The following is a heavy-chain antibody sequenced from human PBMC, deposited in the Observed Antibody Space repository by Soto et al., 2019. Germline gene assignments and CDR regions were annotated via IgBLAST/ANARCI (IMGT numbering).Heavy chain of an antibody. Sequence: QVHLQESGPGLVKPSETLSLTCTVSGGSINNHYWSWIRQPPGEGLEWIGYFYYTGSTNYNPSLKSRVTMSVDTSKNQFSLNLASLTAADTAIYYCARANWYSEYWGQGTLVTVSS. CDR1: GGSINNHY. D-gene: IGHD7-27*01. J-gene: IGHJ4*02. CDR3: ARANWYSEY. V-gene: IGHV4-59*11. CDR2: FYYTGST.